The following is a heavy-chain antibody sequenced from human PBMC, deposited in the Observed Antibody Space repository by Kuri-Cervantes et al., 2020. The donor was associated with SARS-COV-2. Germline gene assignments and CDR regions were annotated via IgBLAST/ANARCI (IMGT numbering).Heavy chain of an antibody. CDR2: IIPIFGTA. J-gene: IGHJ3*02. CDR1: GGTFSSYA. Sequence: SEKVSCKASGGTFSSYAISWVRQAPGQGLEWMGGIIPIFGTANYAQKFQGRVTITADESASTAYMELSSLRSEDTAVYYCARGYSSGLRPYDAFDIWGQGTMVTVSS. V-gene: IGHV1-69*13. D-gene: IGHD6-19*01. CDR3: ARGYSSGLRPYDAFDI.